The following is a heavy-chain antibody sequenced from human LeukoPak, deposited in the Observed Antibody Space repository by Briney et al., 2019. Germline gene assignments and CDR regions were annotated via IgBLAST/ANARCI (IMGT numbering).Heavy chain of an antibody. D-gene: IGHD3-10*02. Sequence: GGSLRLSCAASGFTFSGYSGYTMNWVRQAPGKGLVWVSRINSDGSSTSYADSVKGRFTISRDNAKNSLYLQMNSLRAEDTAVYYCAELGITMIGGVWGKGTTVTISS. CDR1: GFTFSGYS. CDR3: AELGITMIGGV. CDR2: INSDGSST. V-gene: IGHV3-74*01. J-gene: IGHJ6*04.